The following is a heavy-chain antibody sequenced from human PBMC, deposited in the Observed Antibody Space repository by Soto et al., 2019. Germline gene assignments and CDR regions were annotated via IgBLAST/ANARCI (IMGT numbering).Heavy chain of an antibody. V-gene: IGHV3-43*01. CDR1: GFTFGDYT. D-gene: IGHD6-19*01. J-gene: IGHJ4*02. CDR2: ISWDGGST. Sequence: GGSLRLSCAASGFTFGDYTMHWVRQAPGKGLKWVSLISWDGGSTYYADSVKGRFTISRDNSKNSLYLQMNSLRTEDTAFYYCAKDIASSGWYSLDYWGQGTLVTVSS. CDR3: AKDIASSGWYSLDY.